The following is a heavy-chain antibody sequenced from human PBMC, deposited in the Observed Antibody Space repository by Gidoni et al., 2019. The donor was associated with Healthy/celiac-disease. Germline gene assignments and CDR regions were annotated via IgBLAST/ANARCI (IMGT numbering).Heavy chain of an antibody. CDR2: INPSGGST. Sequence: QVQLVQSGAEVKKPGASVKVSCKASGYTFTSYYMHGVRQAPGQGLEWMGIINPSGGSTSYAQKFQGRVTMTRDTSTSTVYMELSSLRSEDTAVYYCARDRVTMVRGVTPYYMDVWGKGTTVTVSS. J-gene: IGHJ6*03. CDR1: GYTFTSYY. V-gene: IGHV1-46*01. CDR3: ARDRVTMVRGVTPYYMDV. D-gene: IGHD3-10*01.